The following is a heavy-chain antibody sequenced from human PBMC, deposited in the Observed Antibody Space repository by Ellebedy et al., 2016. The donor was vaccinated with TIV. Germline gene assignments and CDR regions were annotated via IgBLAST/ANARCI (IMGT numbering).Heavy chain of an antibody. J-gene: IGHJ4*02. D-gene: IGHD6-19*01. CDR1: GYSFTSYW. CDR2: IYPGDSDT. V-gene: IGHV5-51*01. Sequence: GESLKISCKGSGYSFTSYWIGWVRQMPGKGLEWMGIIYPGDSDTRYSPSFQGQVTIPADKSISTAYLQWSSLKASDTAMNYCARSYSSGWYTDEFDYWGQGTLVTVSS. CDR3: ARSYSSGWYTDEFDY.